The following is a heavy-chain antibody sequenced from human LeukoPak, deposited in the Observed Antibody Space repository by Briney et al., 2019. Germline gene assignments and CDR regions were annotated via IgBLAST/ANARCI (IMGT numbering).Heavy chain of an antibody. D-gene: IGHD2-2*01. CDR2: IYTNGST. J-gene: IGHJ6*03. Sequence: SETLSLTCTVSGGSISSYYWSWIRQPAGKGLGWIGRIYTNGSTNYNPSLKSRVTMSVDTSKNQFSLKLSSVTAADTAVYYCARDLEYCSSTSCFLGLYYYYMDVWGKGTTVTVSS. CDR1: GGSISSYY. CDR3: ARDLEYCSSTSCFLGLYYYYMDV. V-gene: IGHV4-4*07.